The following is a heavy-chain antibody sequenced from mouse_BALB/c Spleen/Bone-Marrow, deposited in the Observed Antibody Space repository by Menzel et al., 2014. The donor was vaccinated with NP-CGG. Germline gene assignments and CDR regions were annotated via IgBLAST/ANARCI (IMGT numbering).Heavy chain of an antibody. CDR3: ARKDYDEAWFAY. Sequence: VMLVESGPGLVAPSQSLSITCTVSGFSLSRYSVHWVRQPPGKGLEWLGMIWGGGSTDYNSALKSRLSISKDNSKSQVFLKMNSLQSDDIAMYYCARKDYDEAWFAYWGQGTLVTVSA. CDR1: GFSLSRYS. V-gene: IGHV2-6-4*01. CDR2: IWGGGST. J-gene: IGHJ3*01. D-gene: IGHD2-4*01.